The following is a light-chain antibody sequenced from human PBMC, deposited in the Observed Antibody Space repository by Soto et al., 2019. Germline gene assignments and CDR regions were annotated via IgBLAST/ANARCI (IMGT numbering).Light chain of an antibody. J-gene: IGKJ1*01. CDR1: QSVSID. Sequence: EILLTQSPATLSVSPGERATLSCRASQSVSIDLTWYQQKPGQAPRLLISAASTRATGIPSRFSGSGSGTESTLPISSLQSEDFADYYCQQYYDWLDVTFGQGTKVEI. V-gene: IGKV3-15*01. CDR2: AAS. CDR3: QQYYDWLDVT.